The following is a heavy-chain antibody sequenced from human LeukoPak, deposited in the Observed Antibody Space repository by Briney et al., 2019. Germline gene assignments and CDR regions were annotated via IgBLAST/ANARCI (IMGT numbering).Heavy chain of an antibody. D-gene: IGHD2-21*02. J-gene: IGHJ4*02. Sequence: GGSLRLSCAASGFTFSSYSMSWVRQAPGKGLEWISYIVSTGTTIYYADSVRGRFTISRDNAKNSLYLRMNSLRADDTAVYYCARDLVTPGARGFDYWGQGTLVTVSS. CDR1: GFTFSSYS. CDR2: IVSTGTTI. CDR3: ARDLVTPGARGFDY. V-gene: IGHV3-48*01.